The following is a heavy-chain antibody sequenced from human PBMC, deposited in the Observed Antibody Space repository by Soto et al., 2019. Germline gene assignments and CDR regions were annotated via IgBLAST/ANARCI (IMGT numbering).Heavy chain of an antibody. D-gene: IGHD3-16*02. Sequence: EVQLVESGGGLVQPGGSLRLSCAASGFTFSSYWMHWVRQVPEKGLVWVSRINSDGSITNYADAVKGRFTISRDNVKNTLYLQLNILRAEDTAVYYCVRYPRSVGGSYRPDYWGQGTLVTVSS. CDR1: GFTFSSYW. V-gene: IGHV3-74*01. CDR3: VRYPRSVGGSYRPDY. CDR2: INSDGSIT. J-gene: IGHJ4*02.